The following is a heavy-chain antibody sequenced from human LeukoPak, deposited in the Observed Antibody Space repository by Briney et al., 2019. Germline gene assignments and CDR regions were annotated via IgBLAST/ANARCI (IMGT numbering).Heavy chain of an antibody. J-gene: IGHJ4*02. V-gene: IGHV1-18*01. CDR1: GYTFTSYG. CDR2: ISAYNGNT. Sequence: ASVKVSCKASGYTFTSYGISWVRQAPGQGLEWMGWISAYNGNTNYAQKLQGRVTMTTDTSTSTAYMELRSLRSDDTAVYYCAKSFDWLLTPFISYYFDYWGQGTLVTVSS. D-gene: IGHD3-9*01. CDR3: AKSFDWLLTPFISYYFDY.